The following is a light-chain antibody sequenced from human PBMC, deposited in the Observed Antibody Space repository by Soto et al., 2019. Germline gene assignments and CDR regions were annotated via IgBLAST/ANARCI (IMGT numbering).Light chain of an antibody. CDR3: GSWDSSLSAYV. J-gene: IGLJ1*01. V-gene: IGLV1-51*01. CDR1: SSNIGGNC. CDR2: DDN. Sequence: QSVLTQPASVSAAPGQKVTISCSGSSSNIGGNCVSWYQQLPGTAPKLLIYDDNKRPSGIPDRFSGSKSGTSATLGITGFQTGDEADYYCGSWDSSLSAYVFGTGTKVTVL.